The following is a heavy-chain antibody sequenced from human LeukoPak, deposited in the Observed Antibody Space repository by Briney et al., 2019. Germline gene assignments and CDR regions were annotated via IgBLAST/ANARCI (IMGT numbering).Heavy chain of an antibody. D-gene: IGHD2-2*01. V-gene: IGHV4-34*01. Sequence: PSETLSLTCAVYGGSLSGYYWSWIRQPPGKGLEWTGEINHSGSTNYNPSLKSRVTISVDTSKNQFSLKLSSVTAADTAVYYCARGRPSSTSSKTGTVDYWGQGTLVTVSS. J-gene: IGHJ4*02. CDR3: ARGRPSSTSSKTGTVDY. CDR1: GGSLSGYY. CDR2: INHSGST.